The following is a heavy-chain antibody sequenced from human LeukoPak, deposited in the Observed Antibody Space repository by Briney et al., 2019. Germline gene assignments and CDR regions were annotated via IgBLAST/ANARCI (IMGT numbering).Heavy chain of an antibody. CDR1: GFTFSDYN. CDR3: ARADSYYYYMDV. Sequence: GGSLRLSCAASGFTFSDYNMRWTRQAPVKGLEWVSIIYSGGNTFYADSVKGRFTISRDNSKNSLYLQMNSLRAEDTAVYYCARADSYYYYMDVWGKGTTVTVSS. V-gene: IGHV3-66*01. J-gene: IGHJ6*03. CDR2: IYSGGNT.